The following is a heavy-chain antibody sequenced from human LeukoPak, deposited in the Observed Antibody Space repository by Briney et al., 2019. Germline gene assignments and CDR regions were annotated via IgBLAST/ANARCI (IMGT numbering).Heavy chain of an antibody. CDR1: GFTFSSYW. Sequence: GGSLRLSCAASGFTFSSYWMHWVRQAPGKGLVWVSRINSDGSSTSYADSVKGRFTISRDNAKNTLYLQMNSLRAEDTAVYYCGRVIRGSGSEAFDIWGQGTMVTVSS. D-gene: IGHD3-10*01. CDR3: GRVIRGSGSEAFDI. V-gene: IGHV3-74*01. J-gene: IGHJ3*02. CDR2: INSDGSST.